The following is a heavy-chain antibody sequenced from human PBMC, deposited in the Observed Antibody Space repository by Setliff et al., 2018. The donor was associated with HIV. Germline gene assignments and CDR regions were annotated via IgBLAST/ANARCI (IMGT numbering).Heavy chain of an antibody. CDR1: GFTFSSYW. CDR2: IKQDGSEK. Sequence: HPGGSLRLSCAASGFTFSSYWMSWVRQAPGKGLEWVANIKQDGSEKYYVDSVKGRFTISRDNAKNSLYLQMNSLRAEDTAVYYCARDNYCSSTSGIFDYWGQGTLVTVSS. CDR3: ARDNYCSSTSGIFDY. V-gene: IGHV3-7*01. D-gene: IGHD2-2*01. J-gene: IGHJ4*02.